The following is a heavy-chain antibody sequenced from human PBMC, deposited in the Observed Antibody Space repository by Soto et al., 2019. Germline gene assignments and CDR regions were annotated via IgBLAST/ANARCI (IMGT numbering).Heavy chain of an antibody. Sequence: PSETLSLTCTVSGGSISSYYWSWIRQPPGKGLEWIGYIYYSGSTNYNPSLKSRVTISVDTSKNQFSLKLSSVTAADTAVYYCARVRWTVAGPGHFDYWGQETLVTVSS. J-gene: IGHJ4*02. CDR3: ARVRWTVAGPGHFDY. D-gene: IGHD6-19*01. CDR2: IYYSGST. CDR1: GGSISSYY. V-gene: IGHV4-59*01.